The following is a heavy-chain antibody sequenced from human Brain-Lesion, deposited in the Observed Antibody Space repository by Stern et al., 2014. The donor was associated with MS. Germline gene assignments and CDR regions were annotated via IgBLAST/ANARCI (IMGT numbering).Heavy chain of an antibody. J-gene: IGHJ6*02. D-gene: IGHD2-2*01. CDR2: IFNSGST. Sequence: VQLQESGPGLVKPSQTLSLSCTVSGGSISSGGYYWGWIRQPAGKGLEWIGRIFNSGSTRYNPSPKRRVTTPTSTYHNTSSLLLNPMTAADTAVYYCARGRVVPGFQYYATDVWGQGTTVIVSS. CDR1: GGSISSGGYY. CDR3: ARGRVVPGFQYYATDV. V-gene: IGHV4-61*02.